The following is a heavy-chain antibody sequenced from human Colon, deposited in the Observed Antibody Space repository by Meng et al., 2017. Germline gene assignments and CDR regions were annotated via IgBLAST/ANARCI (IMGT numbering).Heavy chain of an antibody. V-gene: IGHV4-39*01. D-gene: IGHD3-10*01. CDR2: IYNSGST. J-gene: IGHJ4*02. CDR3: ARRRGGSGRDC. CDR1: GGSISSNGYY. Sequence: RQLQEPGPGRLKPSETLSLHCTVSGGSISSNGYYWDWVRQPPGKGLEWIGAIYNSGSTSSNPSLQSRVTMFVDTSKNQFSLMLTSVTATDTAVYYCARRRGGSGRDCWGQGTLVTVSS.